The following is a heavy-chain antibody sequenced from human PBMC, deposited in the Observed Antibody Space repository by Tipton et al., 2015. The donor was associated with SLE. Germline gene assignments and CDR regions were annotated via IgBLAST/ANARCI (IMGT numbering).Heavy chain of an antibody. CDR1: GGTFSNYD. Sequence: QSGPEVKKPGSSVKVSCKASGGTFSNYDISWVRQAPGQGLEWMGGIIPIFDSANYAQKFQGRMTITADESTSTVHMELSSLTSEDTAVYYCARWGWGIVGATDAFDIWGQGTMVTVSS. CDR3: ARWGWGIVGATDAFDI. CDR2: IIPIFDSA. V-gene: IGHV1-69*19. D-gene: IGHD1-26*01. J-gene: IGHJ3*02.